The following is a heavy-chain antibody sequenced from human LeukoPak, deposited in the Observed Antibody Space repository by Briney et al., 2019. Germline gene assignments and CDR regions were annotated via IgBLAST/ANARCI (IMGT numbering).Heavy chain of an antibody. D-gene: IGHD2-15*01. J-gene: IGHJ3*02. V-gene: IGHV3-23*01. CDR1: GFTFSSYA. Sequence: PGGSLRLSCAASGFTFSSYAMSWVRQAPGKGLEWVSAISGSGGSTYYADSVKGRFTISRDNSKNTLYLQMNSLRAEDTAVYYCAKVNAPCGGSCYPREYAFDIWGQGTMVTVSS. CDR3: AKVNAPCGGSCYPREYAFDI. CDR2: ISGSGGST.